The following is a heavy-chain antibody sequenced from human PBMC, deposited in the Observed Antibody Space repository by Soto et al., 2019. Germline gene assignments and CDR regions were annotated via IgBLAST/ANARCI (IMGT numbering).Heavy chain of an antibody. CDR1: GYKLGSAW. Sequence: LKISCEGAGYKLGSAWIGWVRRKPGKGLEWMGIIKPGTSDIRYSPSFRGQVTISADEAANTAFLQWSSLKTSDTAIYYCARQISFVCDSWGQGTLVTVSS. V-gene: IGHV5-51*01. J-gene: IGHJ4*02. CDR2: IKPGTSDI. D-gene: IGHD3-16*01. CDR3: ARQISFVCDS.